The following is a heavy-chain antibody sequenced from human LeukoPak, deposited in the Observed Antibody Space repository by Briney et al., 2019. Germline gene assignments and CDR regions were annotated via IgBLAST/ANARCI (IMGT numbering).Heavy chain of an antibody. V-gene: IGHV4-31*03. D-gene: IGHD3-10*01. CDR3: ARDRLGFGHFDF. CDR1: GGSISSGGYY. J-gene: IGHJ4*02. CDR2: VYYSGGT. Sequence: SETLSLTCNVSGGSISSGGYYWSWIRQHPGKGLEWIGYVYYSGGTYYNPSLQSRVAMSLDTSRNQFSLKLNSMTAADTAVYFCARDRLGFGHFDFWGRGTLVTVSS.